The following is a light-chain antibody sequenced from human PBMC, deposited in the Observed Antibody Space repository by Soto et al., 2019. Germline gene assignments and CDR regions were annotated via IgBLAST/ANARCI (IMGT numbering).Light chain of an antibody. J-gene: IGKJ2*01. V-gene: IGKV3-11*01. CDR2: DVS. CDR3: QQRSNWPPMYT. CDR1: QTVSSF. Sequence: EIVLTQSPATLSLSPGERATLSCRASQTVSSFIAWYQQTPGQAPRLLIYDVSRRATGIPARFSGSGSGTDFTLTISSLEPEDFAVYYCQQRSNWPPMYTFGQGTRLEIK.